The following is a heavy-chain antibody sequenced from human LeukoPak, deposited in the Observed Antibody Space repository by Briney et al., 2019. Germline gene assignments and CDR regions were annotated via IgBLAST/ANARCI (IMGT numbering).Heavy chain of an antibody. V-gene: IGHV4-39*07. CDR1: GGSISSSSYY. D-gene: IGHD3-22*01. CDR3: AREAAYSRYYDSSGYYYDY. Sequence: PSETLSLTCTVSGGSISSSSYYWSWIRQPPGKGLEWIGEINQSGSTNYNPSLKSRVTISVDTSKNQFSLKLSSVTAADTAVYYCAREAAYSRYYDSSGYYYDYWGQGTLVTVSS. J-gene: IGHJ4*02. CDR2: INQSGST.